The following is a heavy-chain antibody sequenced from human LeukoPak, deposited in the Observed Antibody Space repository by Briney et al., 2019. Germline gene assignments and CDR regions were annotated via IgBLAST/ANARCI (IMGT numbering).Heavy chain of an antibody. CDR3: ARDPSGWDGWLDAFDI. CDR1: GGSISSYY. Sequence: SETLSLTCTVSGGSISSYYWSWIRQPPGKGLEWIGYIYYSGSTNYNPSLKSRVTISVDTSKNQSSLKLSSVTAADTAVYYCARDPSGWDGWLDAFDIWGQGTMVTVSS. CDR2: IYYSGST. V-gene: IGHV4-59*01. J-gene: IGHJ3*02. D-gene: IGHD6-19*01.